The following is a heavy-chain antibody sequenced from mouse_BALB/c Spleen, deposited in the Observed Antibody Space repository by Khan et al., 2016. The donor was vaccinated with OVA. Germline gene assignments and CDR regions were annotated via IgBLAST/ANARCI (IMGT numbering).Heavy chain of an antibody. CDR1: GFTFSTYG. Sequence: EVQLQESGGDLVKPGGSLKLSCAASGFTFSTYGTSWVRQTPDKRLEWVATVSTGGSYTYYPDSAKGRFTISRDNAKNTLYLQMSGLKSEDTAMFYCTRLAYYYDSEGFAYWGQGTLATVSA. D-gene: IGHD1-1*01. CDR3: TRLAYYYDSEGFAY. CDR2: VSTGGSYT. J-gene: IGHJ3*01. V-gene: IGHV5-6*01.